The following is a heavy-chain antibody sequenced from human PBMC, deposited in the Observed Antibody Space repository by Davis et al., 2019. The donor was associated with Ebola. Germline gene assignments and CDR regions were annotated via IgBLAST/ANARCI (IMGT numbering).Heavy chain of an antibody. CDR1: GFTFSNYY. CDR3: ARDVAGGDSL. D-gene: IGHD6-19*01. Sequence: PGGSLRLSCAASGFTFSNYYMHWVRQAPGKGLVWVSRIDTDGSLTDYADSVKGRFTLSRDNAKSTLYLQMNSLRVEDTAIYYCARDVAGGDSLWGQGTLVTVSS. CDR2: IDTDGSLT. V-gene: IGHV3-74*01. J-gene: IGHJ4*02.